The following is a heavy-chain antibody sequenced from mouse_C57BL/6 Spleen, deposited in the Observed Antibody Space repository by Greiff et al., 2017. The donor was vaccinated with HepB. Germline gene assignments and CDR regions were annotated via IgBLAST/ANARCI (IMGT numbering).Heavy chain of an antibody. CDR2: INPGSGGT. V-gene: IGHV1-54*01. Sequence: VQLQHSGAELVRPGTSVKVSCKASGYAFTNYLIEWVKQRPGQGLEWIGVINPGSGGTNYNEKFKGKATLTADKSSSTAYMQLSSLTSEDSAVYFCARAGDGAYWGQGTLVTVSA. CDR1: GYAFTNYL. D-gene: IGHD3-3*01. J-gene: IGHJ3*01. CDR3: ARAGDGAY.